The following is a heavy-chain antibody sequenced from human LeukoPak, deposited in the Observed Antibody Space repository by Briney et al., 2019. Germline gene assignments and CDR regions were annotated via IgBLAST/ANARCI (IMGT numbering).Heavy chain of an antibody. V-gene: IGHV3-21*01. D-gene: IGHD4-17*01. J-gene: IGHJ4*02. CDR2: ISSSSSYI. CDR1: GFTFSSYS. CDR3: ARDPTTVTTYTPH. Sequence: GGSLRLSCAASGFTFSSYSMNWVRQAPGKGLEWVSSISSSSSYIYYADSVKGRFTISRDNAKNSLYLQMNSLRAEDTAVYYCARDPTTVTTYTPHWGQGTLVTVYS.